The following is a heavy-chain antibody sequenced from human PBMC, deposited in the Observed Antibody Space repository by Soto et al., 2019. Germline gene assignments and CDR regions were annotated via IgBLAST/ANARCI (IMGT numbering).Heavy chain of an antibody. D-gene: IGHD2-2*02. CDR2: ISSDGSNN. V-gene: IGHV3-30-3*01. Sequence: GGSLRLSCAASGFTFSSYAMHWVRQAPGKGLEGVAVISSDGSNNYYADSVKGRVTISRDNSKNTLYLQMNSLRAEDTAVYYCARVIKVVVPDAISAPLDYCGQGTLVTVSS. J-gene: IGHJ4*02. CDR1: GFTFSSYA. CDR3: ARVIKVVVPDAISAPLDY.